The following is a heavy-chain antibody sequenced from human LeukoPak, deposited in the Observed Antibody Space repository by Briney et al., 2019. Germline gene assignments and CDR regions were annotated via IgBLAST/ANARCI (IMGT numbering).Heavy chain of an antibody. CDR1: GGTFTSYA. J-gene: IGHJ6*03. CDR2: IIPIFGTA. V-gene: IGHV1-69*06. Sequence: SVKVSCKASGGTFTSYAISWVRQAPGQGLEWMGGIIPIFGTANYAQKFQGRVTMTEDTSTDTAYMELSSLRSEDTAVYYCATLTMRYYYYYMDVWGKGTTVTVSS. CDR3: ATLTMRYYYYYMDV. D-gene: IGHD2-2*01.